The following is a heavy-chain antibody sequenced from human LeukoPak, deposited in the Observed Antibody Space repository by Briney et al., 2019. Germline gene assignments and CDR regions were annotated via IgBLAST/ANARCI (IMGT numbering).Heavy chain of an antibody. CDR1: GFTFRSYW. V-gene: IGHV3-74*01. CDR3: ARLVGTTTPGVDH. J-gene: IGHJ4*02. D-gene: IGHD1-26*01. CDR2: IKSDGSIT. Sequence: SGGSLSLSCAASGFTFRSYWMDWVRQAPGQGLVWVSHIKSDGSITNYADSVKGRFTISRDNAKNTLYLQMNSLRAEDTAVYYCARLVGTTTPGVDHWEQGTLVTVSS.